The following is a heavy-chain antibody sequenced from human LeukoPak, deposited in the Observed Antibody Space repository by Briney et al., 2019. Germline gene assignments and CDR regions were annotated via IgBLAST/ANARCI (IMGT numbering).Heavy chain of an antibody. J-gene: IGHJ4*02. Sequence: PGGSLRLSCAASGFIFNDYAMYWVRQAPGKGLEWAPLISYDGYDKSYADSVRGRFTISRDNSRNTLYLQMDSLRSEDTAVYYCARDFFPVVDSTWYEIGYWGQGTLVTVSS. D-gene: IGHD2-21*01. CDR1: GFIFNDYA. CDR3: ARDFFPVVDSTWYEIGY. V-gene: IGHV3-30-3*01. CDR2: ISYDGYDK.